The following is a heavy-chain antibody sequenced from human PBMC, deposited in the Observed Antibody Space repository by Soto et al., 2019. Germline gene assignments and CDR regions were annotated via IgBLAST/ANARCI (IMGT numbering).Heavy chain of an antibody. CDR2: ISYDGSNK. CDR3: AKEGLRMADWYFDL. CDR1: GFAFSSYG. J-gene: IGHJ2*01. Sequence: QVQLVESGGGVVQPGRSLRLSCAASGFAFSSYGMHWVRQAPGKGLEWVAVISYDGSNKYYADSVKGRFTISRDNSKNTLYLQMNSLRAEDTAVYYCAKEGLRMADWYFDLWGRGTLVTVSS. D-gene: IGHD6-19*01. V-gene: IGHV3-30*18.